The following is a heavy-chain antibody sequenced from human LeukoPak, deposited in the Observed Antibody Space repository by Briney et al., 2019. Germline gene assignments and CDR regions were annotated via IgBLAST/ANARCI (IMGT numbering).Heavy chain of an antibody. J-gene: IGHJ4*02. D-gene: IGHD5-24*01. CDR2: MNPNSGNT. CDR1: GYTFTSYD. CDR3: ARDVEMATEVFDY. Sequence: ASVEVSCKASGYTFTSYDTNWVRQATGQGLEWMGWMNPNSGNTGYAQKFQGRVTMTRNTSISTAYMELSSLRSEDTAVYYCARDVEMATEVFDYWGQGTLVTVSS. V-gene: IGHV1-8*01.